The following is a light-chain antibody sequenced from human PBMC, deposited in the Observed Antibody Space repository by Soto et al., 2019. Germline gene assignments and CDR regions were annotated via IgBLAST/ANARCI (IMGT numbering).Light chain of an antibody. Sequence: SALTQPASVSGSPGQSITISCTGTSSDVGGYNYLSWYQQNPGKAPKVMIYEVSNRPSGVSNRFSGFKSGNTASLTISGLQAEDEADYYCSSYTTSGTPVFGGGTKLTVL. CDR1: SSDVGGYNY. CDR2: EVS. CDR3: SSYTTSGTPV. J-gene: IGLJ3*02. V-gene: IGLV2-14*01.